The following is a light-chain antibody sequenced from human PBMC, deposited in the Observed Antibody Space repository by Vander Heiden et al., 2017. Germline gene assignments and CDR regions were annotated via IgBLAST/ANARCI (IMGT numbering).Light chain of an antibody. CDR2: GAS. CDR1: QSVSSNY. V-gene: IGKV3-20*01. Sequence: EIVLTKSPGTLSLSPGERATLSCRASQSVSSNYLAWYQQKPGQAPRLLIYGASNRATGIPDRFSGSGSGTDFTLTISRLEPEDFAVYHCQQYGNSPWTFGQGTKVEIK. J-gene: IGKJ1*01. CDR3: QQYGNSPWT.